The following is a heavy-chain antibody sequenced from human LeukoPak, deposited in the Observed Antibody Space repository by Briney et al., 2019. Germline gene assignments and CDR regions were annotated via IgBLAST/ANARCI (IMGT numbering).Heavy chain of an antibody. CDR1: GFTFDDYA. J-gene: IGHJ4*02. CDR3: AQGDGYNPYFDY. Sequence: GGSLRLSCAASGFTFDDYAMHWVRQAPGKGLEWFSLISGDSGSTYYADSVKGRFTISRDNSKNSLYLQMNSLRTEDTALYYCAQGDGYNPYFDYWGQGTLVTVSS. D-gene: IGHD5-24*01. CDR2: ISGDSGST. V-gene: IGHV3-43*02.